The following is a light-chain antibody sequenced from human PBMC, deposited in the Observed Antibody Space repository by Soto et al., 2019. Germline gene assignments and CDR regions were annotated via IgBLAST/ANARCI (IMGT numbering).Light chain of an antibody. V-gene: IGKV1-5*03. CDR3: QQYSSYSIFT. Sequence: DIQMTQSPSTLSASVGDRVIITCRASQSISSWLAWYQQKPGKPPKLLIYKASTLESGVPSRFSGSGSGTDFALTISSLQPDDFATYYCQQYSSYSIFTFGPGTIVDI. CDR2: KAS. CDR1: QSISSW. J-gene: IGKJ3*01.